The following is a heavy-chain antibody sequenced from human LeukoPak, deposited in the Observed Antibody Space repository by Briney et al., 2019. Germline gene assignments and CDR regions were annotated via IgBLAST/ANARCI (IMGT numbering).Heavy chain of an antibody. Sequence: GGSLRLSCAASGFTFNNYWMSWVRQAPGKRLEWVGNIKQDGSEIDFADSLKGRFTISRDNAKKSVYLQMNSLRVEDTAAYYCARIGYSSSSFGYWGQGTLVTVSS. CDR1: GFTFNNYW. V-gene: IGHV3-7*01. CDR2: IKQDGSEI. CDR3: ARIGYSSSSFGY. J-gene: IGHJ4*02. D-gene: IGHD6-6*01.